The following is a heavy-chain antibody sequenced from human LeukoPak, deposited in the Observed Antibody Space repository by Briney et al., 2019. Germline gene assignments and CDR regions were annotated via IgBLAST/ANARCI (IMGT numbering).Heavy chain of an antibody. CDR3: AKGRYYDFWSGYSPLDY. CDR2: ISWNSGSI. V-gene: IGHV3-9*01. CDR1: GFTFDDYA. Sequence: PGGSLRLSCAASGFTFDDYATHWVRQAPGKGLEWVSGISWNSGSIGYEDSVKGRFTISRDNAKNSLYLQMNSLRAEDTAFYYCAKGRYYDFWSGYSPLDYWGRGTLVTVSS. J-gene: IGHJ4*02. D-gene: IGHD3-3*01.